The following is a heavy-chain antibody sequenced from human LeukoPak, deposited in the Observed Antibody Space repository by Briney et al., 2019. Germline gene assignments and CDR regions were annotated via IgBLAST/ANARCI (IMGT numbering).Heavy chain of an antibody. Sequence: ASVKVSCKASGYTFTSYDINWVRQATGQGLEWMGWMNPNSGNTGYAQKLQGRVTMTRNTSISTAYMELSSLRSEDTAVYYCARGHRALDYYYYYMDVWGKGTTVTVSS. J-gene: IGHJ6*03. CDR2: MNPNSGNT. CDR3: ARGHRALDYYYYYMDV. CDR1: GYTFTSYD. V-gene: IGHV1-8*01.